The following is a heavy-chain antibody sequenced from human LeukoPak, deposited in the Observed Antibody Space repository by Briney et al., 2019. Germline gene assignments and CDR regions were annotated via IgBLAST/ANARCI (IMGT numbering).Heavy chain of an antibody. J-gene: IGHJ4*02. Sequence: GGSLRLSCAASGFTFSSYWMSWVRQAPGKGLEWVANIKQDGSEKYYVDSVKGRFTISRDNAKNSLYLQMNSLRAEDTAVYYCARGICGGDCYCDYWGQGTLVTVSS. CDR1: GFTFSSYW. CDR2: IKQDGSEK. CDR3: ARGICGGDCYCDY. D-gene: IGHD2-21*02. V-gene: IGHV3-7*03.